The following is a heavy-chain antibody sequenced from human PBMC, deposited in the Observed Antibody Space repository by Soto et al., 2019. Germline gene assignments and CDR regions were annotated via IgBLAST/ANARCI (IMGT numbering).Heavy chain of an antibody. V-gene: IGHV3-23*01. Sequence: GGSLRLSCAASGFTFSSYSISWVRQAPWKGLEWVSAISGSGGSTYYADSVKGRFTISRDNSKNTLYLQMNSLRAEDTAVYYCAKGQLLQTDYYYYYGMDVWGQGTTVTVSS. CDR3: AKGQLLQTDYYYYYGMDV. D-gene: IGHD2-2*01. CDR2: ISGSGGST. J-gene: IGHJ6*02. CDR1: GFTFSSYS.